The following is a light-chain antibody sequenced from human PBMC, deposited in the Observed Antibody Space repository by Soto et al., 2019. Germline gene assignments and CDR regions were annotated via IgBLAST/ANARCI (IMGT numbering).Light chain of an antibody. Sequence: QSVLTQPPSVSGAPGQRVTISCTGSSSDIGAGFDVHWYQHLPGTAPKLLIYGNTNRPSGVPGRFSGSKSGTSASLVITGLQAEDEADYYCQSYENSRTGFEVFGTGTKVTVL. V-gene: IGLV1-40*01. CDR3: QSYENSRTGFEV. CDR1: SSDIGAGFD. J-gene: IGLJ1*01. CDR2: GNT.